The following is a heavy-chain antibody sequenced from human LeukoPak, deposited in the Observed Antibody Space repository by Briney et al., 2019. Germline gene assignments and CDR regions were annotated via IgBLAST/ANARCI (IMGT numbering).Heavy chain of an antibody. V-gene: IGHV1-46*03. Sequence: ASVKVSCKASGYTFTSYYMHWVRQAPGQGLEWMGIINPSGGNTSYAQKFQGRVTMTRDTSTSTVYMELSSLRSEDTAVYYCARAKIFGVVIDAFDIWGQGTMVTVSS. CDR3: ARAKIFGVVIDAFDI. J-gene: IGHJ3*02. CDR2: INPSGGNT. D-gene: IGHD3-3*01. CDR1: GYTFTSYY.